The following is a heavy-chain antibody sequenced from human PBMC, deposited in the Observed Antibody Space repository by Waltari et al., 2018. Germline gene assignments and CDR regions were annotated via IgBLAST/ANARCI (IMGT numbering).Heavy chain of an antibody. CDR3: ARGGLSGFGATIRWYGAFDI. V-gene: IGHV4-34*01. Sequence: QVQLQQWGAGLLKPSETLSLTCAVYGGSFSGYYWSWIRQPPGKGLEWIGEINHSGSTNYNPSLKSRVTISVDTSKNQFSLKLSSVTAADTAVYYCARGGLSGFGATIRWYGAFDIWGQGTMVTVSS. J-gene: IGHJ3*02. D-gene: IGHD5-12*01. CDR1: GGSFSGYY. CDR2: INHSGST.